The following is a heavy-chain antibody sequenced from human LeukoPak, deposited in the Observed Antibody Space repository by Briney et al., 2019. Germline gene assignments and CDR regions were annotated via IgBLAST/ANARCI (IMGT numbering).Heavy chain of an antibody. V-gene: IGHV3-23*01. Sequence: GGSLRLSCAASGVTLSSFAMSWARQAPGKGLEWVSGISSSGSGDNTYYADSVKGRFTTSRDSSKNTLFLHMDTLRAEDTAIYYCAKDRTVGASYWYFDLWGRGTLDTVSS. CDR3: AKDRTVGASYWYFDL. J-gene: IGHJ2*01. CDR1: GVTLSSFA. D-gene: IGHD1-26*01. CDR2: ISSSGSGDNT.